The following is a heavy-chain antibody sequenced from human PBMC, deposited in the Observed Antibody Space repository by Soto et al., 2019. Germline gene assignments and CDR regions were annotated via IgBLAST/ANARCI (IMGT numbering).Heavy chain of an antibody. CDR3: ARGYDFVWGSYRADAFDI. CDR2: LNAGNSNR. V-gene: IGHV1-3*01. CDR1: GYTFTNNA. J-gene: IGHJ3*02. Sequence: QVQLVQSGAEVKKPGASVKVSCKASGYTFTNNAIHWVRQAPGQRLEWLGWLNAGNSNREYSQKFQGRIIMTKDTSAITAYMELTSLLSEDTAIYYCARGYDFVWGSYRADAFDIWGQGTMVTVSS. D-gene: IGHD3-16*02.